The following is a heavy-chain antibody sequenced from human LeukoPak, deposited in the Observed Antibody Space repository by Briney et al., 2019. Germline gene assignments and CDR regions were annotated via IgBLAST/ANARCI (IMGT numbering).Heavy chain of an antibody. D-gene: IGHD1-26*01. CDR3: ARGDEPRSKWELLSSFDY. CDR1: GGSISSGGYY. Sequence: SETLSLTGTVSGGSISSGGYYWSWIRQHPGKGLEWIGYIYYSGSTYYNPSLKSRVTISVDTSKNQFSLKLSSVTAADTAVYYCARGDEPRSKWELLSSFDYWGQGTLVTVSS. CDR2: IYYSGST. V-gene: IGHV4-31*03. J-gene: IGHJ4*02.